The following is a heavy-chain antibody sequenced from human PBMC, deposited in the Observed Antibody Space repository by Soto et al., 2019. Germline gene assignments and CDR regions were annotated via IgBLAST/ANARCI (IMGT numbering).Heavy chain of an antibody. CDR3: ATDRATFDY. J-gene: IGHJ4*02. Sequence: GGSLRLSCAASGFTFTSYAMSWVRLTPGKGLEWVSAISGSGSNTFYADSVRGRFTISRDNSKNTVFLQMNNLRAEDTAVYFCATDRATFDYWGQRTRVTVSS. D-gene: IGHD1-26*01. V-gene: IGHV3-23*01. CDR1: GFTFTSYA. CDR2: ISGSGSNT.